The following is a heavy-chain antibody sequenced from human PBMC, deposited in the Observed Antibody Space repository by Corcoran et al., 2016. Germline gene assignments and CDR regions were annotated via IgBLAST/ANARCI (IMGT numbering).Heavy chain of an antibody. CDR1: GGSISSSSYY. Sequence: QLQLQESGPGLVKPSETLSLTCTVSGGSISSSSYYWGWIRQPPGKGLEWIGSIYYSGSTYYNPSLKSRVTISVDTSKNQFSLKLSSVTAADTAVYYCAAGGVTMVRGVTPYYFDYWGQGTLVTVSS. CDR3: AAGGVTMVRGVTPYYFDY. CDR2: IYYSGST. J-gene: IGHJ4*02. V-gene: IGHV4-39*07. D-gene: IGHD3-10*01.